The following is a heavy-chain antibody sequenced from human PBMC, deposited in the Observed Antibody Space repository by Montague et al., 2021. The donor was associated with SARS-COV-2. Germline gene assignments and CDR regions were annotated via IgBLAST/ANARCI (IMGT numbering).Heavy chain of an antibody. Sequence: SETLSLTCTVSGGSLSNYYWSWIRRSPDKGLEWIGYMYETGNMIYNPSLRSRVSISADTSKSQFSLRLTSVTAADSARYYCARNMAYWGQGVLVTV. CDR2: MYETGNM. V-gene: IGHV4-4*09. D-gene: IGHD2/OR15-2a*01. CDR1: GGSLSNYY. CDR3: ARNMAY. J-gene: IGHJ4*02.